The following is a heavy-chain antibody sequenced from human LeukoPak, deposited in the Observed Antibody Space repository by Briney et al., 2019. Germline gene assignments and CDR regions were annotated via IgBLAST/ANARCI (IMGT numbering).Heavy chain of an antibody. CDR3: TTDRYRRDY. CDR1: GFTFSNAW. D-gene: IGHD1-26*01. V-gene: IGHV3-15*01. CDR2: IKSKTGGGTT. J-gene: IGHJ4*02. Sequence: GGSLRLSCAASGFTFSNAWMSWVRQAPGKGLEWVGRIKSKTGGGTTDYAAPVKGRFTISRDDSKNTLYLQMNSLKTEDTAVYYCTTDRYRRDYWGQGTLVTVSS.